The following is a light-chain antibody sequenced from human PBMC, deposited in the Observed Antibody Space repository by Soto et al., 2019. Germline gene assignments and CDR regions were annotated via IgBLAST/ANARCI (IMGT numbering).Light chain of an antibody. CDR3: SAYSARGTLV. CDR2: EVR. J-gene: IGLJ3*02. Sequence: QSALTQPASVSGSAGQSITISCSGTMRDVGAYNLVSWYQQHPGTAPKLILYEVRNRPSGISSRFSGSRSGNTASLTISGLQPEDEGDYYCSAYSARGTLVFGGGTKLTVL. V-gene: IGLV2-14*01. CDR1: MRDVGAYNL.